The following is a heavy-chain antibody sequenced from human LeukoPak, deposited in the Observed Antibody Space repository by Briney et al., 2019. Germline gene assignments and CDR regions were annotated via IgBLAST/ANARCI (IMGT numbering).Heavy chain of an antibody. CDR3: ARDGWGGYLDS. Sequence: GGSLRLSCAASGFTFSDYWLSWVRQAPGKVLGWVTNINQDGGGKYYVDSVNGRFTISRDNAKNSLYLQLNSLRAEDTAVYYCARDGWGGYLDSWGQGTLVTVSS. V-gene: IGHV3-7*01. CDR2: INQDGGGK. J-gene: IGHJ4*02. D-gene: IGHD3-16*01. CDR1: GFTFSDYW.